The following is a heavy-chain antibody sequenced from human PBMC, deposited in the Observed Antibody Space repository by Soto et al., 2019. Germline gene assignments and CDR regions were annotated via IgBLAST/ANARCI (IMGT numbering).Heavy chain of an antibody. CDR1: GGSISSGGYY. V-gene: IGHV4-31*03. J-gene: IGHJ5*02. CDR2: IYYTGST. CDR3: ARGVGRGWFDP. Sequence: VQLQESGPGLVKPSQTLSLTCTVSGGSISSGGYYWSWIRQNPEKGLEWIGFIYYTGSTDYNPSLKSRVTTSVDMSKNQFSLKLSSVTAADTAVYYCARGVGRGWFDPWGQGTLVSVSS.